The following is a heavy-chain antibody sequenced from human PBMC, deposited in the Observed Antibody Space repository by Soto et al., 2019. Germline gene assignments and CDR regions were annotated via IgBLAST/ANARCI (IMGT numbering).Heavy chain of an antibody. V-gene: IGHV4-59*08. Sequence: SETLSLTCTVSGGSISSYYWSWVRQPPGKGLEWIGYMYYSGSTNYNPSLKNRVTISVDTSKNQFSLKLRSVTAADTAVYYCARVRGYYDSSGYPLEFDYWGQGTLVTVSS. D-gene: IGHD3-22*01. CDR2: MYYSGST. CDR3: ARVRGYYDSSGYPLEFDY. J-gene: IGHJ4*02. CDR1: GGSISSYY.